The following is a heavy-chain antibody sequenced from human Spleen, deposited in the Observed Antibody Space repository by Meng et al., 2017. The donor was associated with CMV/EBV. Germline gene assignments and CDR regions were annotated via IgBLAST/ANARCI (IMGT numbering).Heavy chain of an antibody. CDR2: FIPLFGTA. CDR3: ATSFTNYPNWFDP. Sequence: KASGGTFKNNGITWVRRAPGQGLEWMGGFIPLFGTAKYAQNFQGRLTISVDESSSTAYMDLKSLRSDDTALYYCATSFTNYPNWFDPWGQGTLVTVSS. CDR1: GGTFKNNG. V-gene: IGHV1-69*01. D-gene: IGHD4/OR15-4a*01. J-gene: IGHJ5*02.